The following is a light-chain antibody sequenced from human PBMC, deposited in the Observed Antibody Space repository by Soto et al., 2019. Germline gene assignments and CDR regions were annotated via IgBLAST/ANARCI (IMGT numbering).Light chain of an antibody. Sequence: EIVLTQFPGTLSLSPGDRATLSCRASHNVATNYLAWYQQRPGQAPRLLIYGASNRATGIPDRFSGTGSGTDFSLTISRLEPEDFAVYFCQQYGTSPLTFGGGTKVETK. CDR3: QQYGTSPLT. CDR1: HNVATNY. J-gene: IGKJ4*01. V-gene: IGKV3-20*01. CDR2: GAS.